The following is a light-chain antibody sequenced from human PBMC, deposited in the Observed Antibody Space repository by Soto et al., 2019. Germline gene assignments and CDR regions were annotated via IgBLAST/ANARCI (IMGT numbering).Light chain of an antibody. CDR1: QSVSSSY. CDR2: GAS. Sequence: EIVLTQSPGTLSLSPGERATLSCRASQSVSSSYLAWYQQKPGQAPRLLIYGASSRATGIPDRFSGSGSGTEFTLTISRLEPDDFALYHCQQYGRSPWTFGRRTKVEIK. CDR3: QQYGRSPWT. J-gene: IGKJ1*01. V-gene: IGKV3-20*01.